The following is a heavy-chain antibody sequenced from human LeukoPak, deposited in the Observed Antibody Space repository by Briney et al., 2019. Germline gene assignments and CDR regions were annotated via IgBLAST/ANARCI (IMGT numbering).Heavy chain of an antibody. Sequence: GSLRLSCAASGFTFSSYEMNWVRQAPGKGLEWVSYISSSGSTIYYADSVKGRFTISRDNAKNSLYLQMNSLRAEDTAVYYCARVASMIVVVISHDAFDIWGQGTMVTVSS. CDR1: GFTFSSYE. CDR2: ISSSGSTI. CDR3: ARVASMIVVVISHDAFDI. J-gene: IGHJ3*02. D-gene: IGHD3-22*01. V-gene: IGHV3-48*03.